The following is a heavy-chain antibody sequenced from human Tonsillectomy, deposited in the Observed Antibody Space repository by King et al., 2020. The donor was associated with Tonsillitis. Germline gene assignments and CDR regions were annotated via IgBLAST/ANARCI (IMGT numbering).Heavy chain of an antibody. Sequence: VQLVESGGGLVQPGGSLRLSCAASGFTFSSYTMSWVRQAPGKGLEWGSAISGSGVSTFYADSVKGRFTISRDNSKNTLYLQMNSLRAEDTAVYYCAKDPRLTVTDNFDYWGQGTLVTVSS. J-gene: IGHJ4*02. D-gene: IGHD4-17*01. CDR2: ISGSGVST. CDR1: GFTFSSYT. V-gene: IGHV3-23*04. CDR3: AKDPRLTVTDNFDY.